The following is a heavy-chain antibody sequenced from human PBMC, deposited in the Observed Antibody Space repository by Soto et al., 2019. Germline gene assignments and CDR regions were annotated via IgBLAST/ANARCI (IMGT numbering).Heavy chain of an antibody. J-gene: IGHJ6*02. V-gene: IGHV1-24*01. Sequence: GASVKVSCKVSGYTLTELPIHWVRQRTGKGLEWMGRFDPRDGETIYAQKFQGRVILTEDTTTDTAHMELSRLKSEDTAVYYCATVQGSGSYYDPYGMDVWGQGXTVTVSS. CDR3: ATVQGSGSYYDPYGMDV. CDR2: FDPRDGET. D-gene: IGHD3-10*01. CDR1: GYTLTELP.